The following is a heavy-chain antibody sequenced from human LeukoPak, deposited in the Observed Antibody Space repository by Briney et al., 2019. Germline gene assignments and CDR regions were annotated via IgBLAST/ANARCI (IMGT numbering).Heavy chain of an antibody. CDR3: ARVVFSGWYRFDP. CDR2: IYYSGST. D-gene: IGHD6-19*01. J-gene: IGHJ5*02. CDR1: GGSISSSSYY. V-gene: IGHV4-39*07. Sequence: PSETLSLTCTVSGGSISSSSYYWGWIRQPPGKGLEWIGSIYYSGSTYYNPSLKSRVTISVDTSKNQFSLKLSSVTAADTAVYYCARVVFSGWYRFDPWGQGTLVTVSS.